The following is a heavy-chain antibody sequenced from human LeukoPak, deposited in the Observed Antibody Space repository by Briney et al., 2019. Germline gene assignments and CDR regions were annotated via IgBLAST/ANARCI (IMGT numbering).Heavy chain of an antibody. J-gene: IGHJ5*02. CDR2: ISGSGGST. Sequence: PGGSLRLSCAASGFTFSSYAMSWVRQAPGKGLEWVSAISGSGGSTYYADSVKGRFTISRDNSKNTLYLQMNSLRAEDTAVYYCASGGRYCSSTSCYDNWFDPWGQGTLVTVSS. CDR3: ASGGRYCSSTSCYDNWFDP. D-gene: IGHD2-2*01. CDR1: GFTFSSYA. V-gene: IGHV3-23*01.